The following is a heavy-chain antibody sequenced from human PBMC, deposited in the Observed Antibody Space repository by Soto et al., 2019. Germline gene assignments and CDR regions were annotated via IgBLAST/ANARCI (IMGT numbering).Heavy chain of an antibody. J-gene: IGHJ5*02. D-gene: IGHD2-2*01. Sequence: PSETLSLTCTVSGDSLSSYENYWTWIRQPPGKDLEWIGYISYTGSTHYNPSVRSRVSISMDTSKNQFSLQLSSVTAADTAVYYCDRASIPVLFDPWGPGIPVTVSS. CDR2: ISYTGST. CDR3: DRASIPVLFDP. CDR1: GDSLSSYENY. V-gene: IGHV4-30-4*01.